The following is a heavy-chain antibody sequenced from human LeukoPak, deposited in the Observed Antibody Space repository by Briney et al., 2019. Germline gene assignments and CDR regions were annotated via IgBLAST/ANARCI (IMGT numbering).Heavy chain of an antibody. V-gene: IGHV4-38-2*01. D-gene: IGHD2-2*01. Sequence: KPSETLSLTCAVSAYSISSGYYRAWIRQPPGQGLEWIGSIYHSGSTYYNPSLKSRVTISIDTSKNQFSLKLSSVTAADTAVYYCTRHGIECSSTNCYWATVRYWGQGTLVTVSS. CDR1: AYSISSGYY. CDR3: TRHGIECSSTNCYWATVRY. J-gene: IGHJ4*02. CDR2: IYHSGST.